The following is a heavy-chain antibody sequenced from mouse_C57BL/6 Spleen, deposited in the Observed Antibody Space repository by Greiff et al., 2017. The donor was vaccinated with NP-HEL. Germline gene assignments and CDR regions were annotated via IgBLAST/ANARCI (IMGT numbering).Heavy chain of an antibody. V-gene: IGHV1-5*01. CDR2: IYPGNSDT. D-gene: IGHD2-4*01. J-gene: IGHJ3*01. Sequence: EVKLQESGTVLARPGASVKMSCKTSGYTFTSYWMHWVKQRPGQGLEWIGAIYPGNSDTSYNQKFKGKAKLTAVTSASTAYMELSSLTNEDSAVYYCTRSLYDYDVGVWFAYWGQGTLVTVSA. CDR1: GYTFTSYW. CDR3: TRSLYDYDVGVWFAY.